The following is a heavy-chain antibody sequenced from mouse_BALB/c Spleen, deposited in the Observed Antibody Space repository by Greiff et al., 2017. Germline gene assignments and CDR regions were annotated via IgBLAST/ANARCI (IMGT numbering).Heavy chain of an antibody. J-gene: IGHJ3*01. CDR3: ARHGGYDWFAY. CDR1: GFTFTDYY. D-gene: IGHD2-2*01. Sequence: EVKLVESGGGLVQPGGSLRLSCATSGFTFTDYYMSWVRQPPGKALEWLGFIRNKANGYTTEYSASVKGRFTISRDNSQSILYLQMNTLRAEDNATDYCARHGGYDWFAYWGQGTLVTVSA. V-gene: IGHV7-3*02. CDR2: IRNKANGYTT.